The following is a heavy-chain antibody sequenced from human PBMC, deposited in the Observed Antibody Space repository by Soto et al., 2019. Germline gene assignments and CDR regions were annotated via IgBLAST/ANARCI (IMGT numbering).Heavy chain of an antibody. Sequence: QVQLQQWGAGLLKPSETLSLTCAGYGGSFSGYYWSWIRQPPGKGLEWIGEINHSGSTNYNPSLNNRPTKSLKIHKNHFPLHLRASHAPASAANHCSRAPPRYWSISSCYSGSDYLGQGALVTVSS. V-gene: IGHV4-34*01. CDR3: SRAPPRYWSISSCYSGSDY. D-gene: IGHD2-15*01. CDR1: GGSFSGYY. CDR2: INHSGST. J-gene: IGHJ4*02.